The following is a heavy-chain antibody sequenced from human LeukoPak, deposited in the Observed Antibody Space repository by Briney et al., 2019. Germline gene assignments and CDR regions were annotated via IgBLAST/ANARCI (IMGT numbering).Heavy chain of an antibody. D-gene: IGHD6-13*01. V-gene: IGHV3-9*01. Sequence: GGSLRLSCAASAFTFDDYAMHWVRQAPGKGLEWVSGISWNSGTIGYADSVRGRFTISRDNAKNSLYLQMNSLRAEDTALYYRAKDKGSTWTGGFDIWGQGTMVTVSS. CDR1: AFTFDDYA. CDR3: AKDKGSTWTGGFDI. J-gene: IGHJ3*02. CDR2: ISWNSGTI.